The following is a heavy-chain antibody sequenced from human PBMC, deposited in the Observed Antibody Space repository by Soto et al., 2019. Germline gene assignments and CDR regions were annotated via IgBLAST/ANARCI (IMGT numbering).Heavy chain of an antibody. D-gene: IGHD6-19*01. CDR1: GGSINSSSYF. CDR2: IYYSGST. Sequence: LSLTCSVSGGSINSSSYFWGWVRQPPGKGLEWIGSIYYSGSTYYNPSLRSRVTISVDTSKNQFSLKLSSVTAADTAVFYCARHYSSGSRNWFNPWGRGTLVTVSS. J-gene: IGHJ5*02. CDR3: ARHYSSGSRNWFNP. V-gene: IGHV4-39*01.